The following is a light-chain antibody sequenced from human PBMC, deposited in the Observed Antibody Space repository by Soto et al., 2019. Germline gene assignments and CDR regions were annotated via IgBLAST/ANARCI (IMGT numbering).Light chain of an antibody. CDR2: GAS. J-gene: IGKJ1*01. CDR3: QQYGSSPPA. Sequence: ETVLTQSPGTLSLSPGERVTLSCRTSQSVSSSYLAWYQQKPGQAPRLPIYGASSRATGIPDRFSGSGSGTDFTLTISRLEPEDFAVYYCQQYGSSPPAFGQGTKV. V-gene: IGKV3-20*01. CDR1: QSVSSSY.